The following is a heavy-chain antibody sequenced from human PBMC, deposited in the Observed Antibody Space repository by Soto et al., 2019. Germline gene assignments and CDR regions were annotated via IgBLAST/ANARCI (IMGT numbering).Heavy chain of an antibody. J-gene: IGHJ3*02. V-gene: IGHV3-30-3*01. CDR1: GFTFSSYA. CDR3: ARPPAQSVIDAFAI. CDR2: ISYDGSNK. Sequence: QVQLVESGGGVVQPGRSLRLSCAASGFTFSSYAMHWVRQAPGKGLEWVAVISYDGSNKYYADSVKGRFTISRDNAKNSLYLQLNSLRDDDTAVYYCARPPAQSVIDAFAIWGQGTMVTVSS.